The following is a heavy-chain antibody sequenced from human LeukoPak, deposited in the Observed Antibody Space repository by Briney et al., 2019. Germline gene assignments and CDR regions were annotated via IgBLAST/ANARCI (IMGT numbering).Heavy chain of an antibody. CDR2: ISSSSSYI. CDR3: AREYLVGRYYGSGSYYGY. J-gene: IGHJ4*02. V-gene: IGHV3-21*01. CDR1: GSTFSSYS. Sequence: GGSLRLSCAASGSTFSSYSMNWVRQAPGKGLEWVSSISSSSSYIYYADSVKGRFTISRDNAKNSLYLQMNSLRAEDTAVYYCAREYLVGRYYGSGSYYGYWGQGTLVTVSS. D-gene: IGHD3-10*01.